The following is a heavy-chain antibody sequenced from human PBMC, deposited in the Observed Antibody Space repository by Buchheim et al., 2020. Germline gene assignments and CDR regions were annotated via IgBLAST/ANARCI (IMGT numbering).Heavy chain of an antibody. Sequence: EVQLVESGGGLVQPGGSLRLSCAASGFTFSSYWMSWVRQAPGKGLEWVANIKQDGSEKYYVDSVKGRFTISRDNAKNSLYLQMNSLRAEDTAVYYCARDRNHYDSSGYSYYFDYWREGTL. CDR1: GFTFSSYW. CDR2: IKQDGSEK. V-gene: IGHV3-7*01. D-gene: IGHD3-22*01. CDR3: ARDRNHYDSSGYSYYFDY. J-gene: IGHJ4*02.